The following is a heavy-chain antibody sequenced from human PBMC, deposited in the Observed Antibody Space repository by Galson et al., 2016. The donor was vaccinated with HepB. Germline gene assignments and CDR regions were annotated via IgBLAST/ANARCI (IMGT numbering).Heavy chain of an antibody. CDR1: GGTFSNFA. CDR3: SRGGGISRVRGVMPGWFDP. J-gene: IGHJ5*02. D-gene: IGHD3-10*01. Sequence: SVKVSCKASGGTFSNFAISWLRQAPGQGLEWMGGIIPLFGATKYAQKFQGRVTITADKSTTTVYMDLSSRRSEDTAVYYCSRGGGISRVRGVMPGWFDPWGQGTLVTVSS. V-gene: IGHV1-69*06. CDR2: IIPLFGAT.